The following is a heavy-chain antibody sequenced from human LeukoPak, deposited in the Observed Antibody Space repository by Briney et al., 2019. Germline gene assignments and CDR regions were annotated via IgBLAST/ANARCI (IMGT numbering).Heavy chain of an antibody. CDR2: ISDSGSTR. V-gene: IGHV3-48*03. D-gene: IGHD6-19*01. Sequence: GGSLRLSSAASGFTFRSYEMNWVRQAPGKGLEWVSYISDSGSTRTYADSVKGRFTISRDNAKKSLYLEMNSLRDEDTAVYYCAREIVSAVAGNFDYWGQGTLVTVSS. CDR3: AREIVSAVAGNFDY. CDR1: GFTFRSYE. J-gene: IGHJ4*02.